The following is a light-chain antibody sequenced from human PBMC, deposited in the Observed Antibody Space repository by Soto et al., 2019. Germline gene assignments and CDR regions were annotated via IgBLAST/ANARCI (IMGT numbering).Light chain of an antibody. Sequence: EIVLTQSPATLSLSPGERATLSCRASQSVSSFFAWYQQKRGQAPRLLIYDASKRATGLPARFSGSGSGTDFARTISSLEPEDFAVYYCQHRFSWPLTFGGGTTIEIK. J-gene: IGKJ4*01. CDR2: DAS. CDR1: QSVSSF. CDR3: QHRFSWPLT. V-gene: IGKV3-11*01.